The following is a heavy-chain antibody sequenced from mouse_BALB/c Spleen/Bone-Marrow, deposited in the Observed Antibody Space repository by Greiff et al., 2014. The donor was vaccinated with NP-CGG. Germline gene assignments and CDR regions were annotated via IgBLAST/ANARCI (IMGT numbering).Heavy chain of an antibody. CDR1: DYSITSDYA. J-gene: IGHJ2*01. V-gene: IGHV3-2*02. CDR2: ITYSVST. Sequence: DVKLQESGPGLVKPSQSLSLTCTVTDYSITSDYAWNWIRQFPGNKLEWIGYITYSVSTSYNPSLKSRISITRDTSKNQFFLQLNSVTTEDTATYYCARSVVATRYFDYWGQGTTLTVSS. D-gene: IGHD1-1*01. CDR3: ARSVVATRYFDY.